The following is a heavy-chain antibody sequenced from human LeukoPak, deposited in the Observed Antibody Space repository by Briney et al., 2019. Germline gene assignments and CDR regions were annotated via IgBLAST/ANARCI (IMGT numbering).Heavy chain of an antibody. CDR3: ARVYQLLPNWFDP. D-gene: IGHD2-2*01. V-gene: IGHV4-31*03. Sequence: PSETLSLTCTVSGGSISSGGYYWSWIRQHPGKGLGWIGYIYYSGSTYYNPSLKSRVTISVDTSRNQFSLKLSSVTAADTAVYYCARVYQLLPNWFDPWGQGTLVTVSS. CDR2: IYYSGST. CDR1: GGSISSGGYY. J-gene: IGHJ5*02.